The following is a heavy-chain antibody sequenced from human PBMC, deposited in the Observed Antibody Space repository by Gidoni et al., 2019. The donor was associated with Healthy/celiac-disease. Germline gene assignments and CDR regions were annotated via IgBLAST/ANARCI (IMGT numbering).Heavy chain of an antibody. Sequence: QVQLQESGPGLVKPSQTLSLTCTVSGVSLSRGGYYWSWIRQHPGKGLEWIGYIYYSGSTYYNSSLKSRVTISVDTSKNQFSLKLSSVTAADTAVYYCARGIAATKPTPVDYWGQGTLVTVSS. J-gene: IGHJ4*02. CDR1: GVSLSRGGYY. D-gene: IGHD2-15*01. CDR3: ARGIAATKPTPVDY. CDR2: IYYSGST. V-gene: IGHV4-31*03.